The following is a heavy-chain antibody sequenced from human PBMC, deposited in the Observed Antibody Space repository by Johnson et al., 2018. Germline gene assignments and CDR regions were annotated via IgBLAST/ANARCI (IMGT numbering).Heavy chain of an antibody. CDR3: ANNLGPYYYYPFDI. CDR2: MNPNSGNT. V-gene: IGHV1-8*01. D-gene: IGHD3-10*01. J-gene: IGHJ3*02. CDR1: GYTFTSYD. Sequence: VQLVESGAEVKKPGASVKVSCKASGYTFTSYDINWVRQATGQGLEWMGWMNPNSGNTGSARTFQGRVTMTRNTSISTAYMELSSLRSEDTAVYYCANNLGPYYYYPFDIWGQGTMVTVSS.